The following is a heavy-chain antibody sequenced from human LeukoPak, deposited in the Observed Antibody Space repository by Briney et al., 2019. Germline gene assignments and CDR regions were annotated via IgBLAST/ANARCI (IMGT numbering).Heavy chain of an antibody. D-gene: IGHD3-22*01. Sequence: PGGSLRLSCAASGFTFSSYGMHWVRQPPGKGLEWVGFVSYDGGKKFYADFVKGRFSISRDNSKNTLYVQMNSLGAEDTALYYCAKLGFDSSGSHSLVDYWGQGTPVTVSS. CDR2: VSYDGGKK. J-gene: IGHJ4*02. V-gene: IGHV3-30*18. CDR1: GFTFSSYG. CDR3: AKLGFDSSGSHSLVDY.